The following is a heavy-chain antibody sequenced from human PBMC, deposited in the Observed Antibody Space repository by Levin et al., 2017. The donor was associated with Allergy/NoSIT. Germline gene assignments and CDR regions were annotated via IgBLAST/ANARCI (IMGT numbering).Heavy chain of an antibody. D-gene: IGHD6-13*01. CDR1: GFTVSSNY. Sequence: LSLTCAASGFTVSSNYMSWVRQAPGKGLEWVSVIYSGGSTYYADSVKGRFTISRDNSKNTLYLQMNSLRAEDTAVYYCASGYSSSWRYWGQGTLVTVSS. CDR2: IYSGGST. CDR3: ASGYSSSWRY. V-gene: IGHV3-53*01. J-gene: IGHJ4*02.